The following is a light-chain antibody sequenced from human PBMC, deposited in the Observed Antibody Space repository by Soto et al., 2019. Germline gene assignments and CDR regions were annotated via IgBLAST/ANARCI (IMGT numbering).Light chain of an antibody. CDR2: DAS. V-gene: IGKV3-20*01. CDR1: QRGSRSY. J-gene: IGKJ4*01. CDR3: QQYGSSPLT. Sequence: EIVLTQSPGTLSLSPGEGATLSCRASQRGSRSYLAWYQQKPGQAPSLLIYDASSRATGIPDRFSGSGSGTEFTLSISSLEPEDFAMYYCQQYGSSPLTFGGGTKVEIK.